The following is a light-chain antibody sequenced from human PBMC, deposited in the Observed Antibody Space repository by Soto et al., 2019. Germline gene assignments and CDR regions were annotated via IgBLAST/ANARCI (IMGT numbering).Light chain of an antibody. V-gene: IGKV1-12*01. J-gene: IGKJ4*01. CDR1: PGISSW. Sequence: IQLTQSPSSLSASVGAIVTITCRASPGISSWLSWYQQKPGTAPTLLAYKASTLQDRFPSRFSGRRSGRHFTLTINSLQPEDFGTYYCHQASSFPLTFGGGTKVDI. CDR2: KAS. CDR3: HQASSFPLT.